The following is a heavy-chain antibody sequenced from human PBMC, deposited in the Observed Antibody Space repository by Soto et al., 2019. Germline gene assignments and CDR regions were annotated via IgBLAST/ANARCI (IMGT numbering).Heavy chain of an antibody. D-gene: IGHD5-18*01. Sequence: ACRNVSCPAFGSTLTSYANTRVRVGPWEGLEWMGWISTYNGNTNYVQKLQGRVTMTTDTSTSTAYMELRSLRSGDTAVYVGARDPPRRYSYGQGLDDRGPATMVT. CDR3: ARDPPRRYSYGQGLDD. CDR1: GSTLTSYA. J-gene: IGHJ4*02. V-gene: IGHV1-18*04. CDR2: ISTYNGNT.